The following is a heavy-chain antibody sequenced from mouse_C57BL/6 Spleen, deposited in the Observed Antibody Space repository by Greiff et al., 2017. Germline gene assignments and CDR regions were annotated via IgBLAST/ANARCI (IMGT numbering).Heavy chain of an antibody. CDR2: IYPNSGST. CDR1: GYTFTSYW. D-gene: IGHD3-2*02. Sequence: QVQLQQPGAELVKPGASVKLSCKASGYTFTSYWMHWVKQRPGQGLEWIGMIYPNSGSTNYNEQFKFKATLTVAKSSSTAYMPLSSLTSEDSAVYYCSRWDSSGYLSYFDYWGQGTTLTVSS. V-gene: IGHV1-64*01. J-gene: IGHJ2*01. CDR3: SRWDSSGYLSYFDY.